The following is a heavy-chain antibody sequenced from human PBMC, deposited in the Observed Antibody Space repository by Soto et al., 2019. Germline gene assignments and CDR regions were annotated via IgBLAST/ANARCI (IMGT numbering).Heavy chain of an antibody. CDR1: GFTFSSYA. CDR2: ISSSSSTI. D-gene: IGHD2-21*01. V-gene: IGHV3-48*02. CDR3: ARVLFGGRGYGMDV. Sequence: GGSLRLSCAASGFTFSSYAMNWVRQAPGKGLEWVSYISSSSSTIYYADSVKGRFTISRDNAKNSLYLQMNSLRDEDTAVYYCARVLFGGRGYGMDVWGQGTTVTVSS. J-gene: IGHJ6*02.